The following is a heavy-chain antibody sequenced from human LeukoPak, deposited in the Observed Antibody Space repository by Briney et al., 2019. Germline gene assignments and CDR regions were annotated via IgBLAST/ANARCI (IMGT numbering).Heavy chain of an antibody. CDR1: GGSISSSSYY. CDR2: IYYSGST. V-gene: IGHV4-39*07. D-gene: IGHD5-18*01. CDR3: ARSGYGIYYY. Sequence: SETLSLTCTVSGGSISSSSYYWGWIRQPPGKGLEWIGGIYYSGSTYYNPSLKSRVTISIDTSKNQFSLKLSSVTAADTAVYYCARSGYGIYYYWGQGTLVTVSS. J-gene: IGHJ4*02.